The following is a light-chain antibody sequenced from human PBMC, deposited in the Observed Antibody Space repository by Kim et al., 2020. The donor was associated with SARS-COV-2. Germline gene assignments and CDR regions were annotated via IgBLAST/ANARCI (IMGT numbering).Light chain of an antibody. V-gene: IGLV1-40*01. CDR2: SST. CDR3: QSYDTSLSGSV. Sequence: RVTISCTGGSSNIGAGYDVHWYQQLPGSAPKLVIFSSTHRPSGVPDRFSGSKSGSSASLVITGLQAEDEADYYCQSYDTSLSGSVFGGGTQLTVL. CDR1: SSNIGAGYD. J-gene: IGLJ3*02.